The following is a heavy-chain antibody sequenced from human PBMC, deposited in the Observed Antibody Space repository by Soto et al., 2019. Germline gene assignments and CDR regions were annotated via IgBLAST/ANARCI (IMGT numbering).Heavy chain of an antibody. CDR2: ISYDGSNK. Sequence: GGSMRLSCAASGFTFSSYAMHWVRQAPGKGLEWVAVISYDGSNKYYADSVKGRFTISRDNSKNTLYLQMNSLRAEDTAVYYCARELYCSSTSCYSYRYYWGQGTLVTVSS. J-gene: IGHJ4*02. V-gene: IGHV3-30*04. CDR3: ARELYCSSTSCYSYRYY. CDR1: GFTFSSYA. D-gene: IGHD2-2*01.